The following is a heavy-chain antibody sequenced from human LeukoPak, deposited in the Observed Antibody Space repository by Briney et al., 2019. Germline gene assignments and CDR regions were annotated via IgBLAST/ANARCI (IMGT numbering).Heavy chain of an antibody. CDR1: GGSISSYY. CDR3: ARENSGSYREFDY. Sequence: SETLSLTCTVSGGSISSYYWSWIRQPAGKGLEWIGRIYTSGSTNYNAALKSRVSMSVDTSKNQFSLKLSSVTAADTAVFYCARENSGSYREFDYWGQGTLVAVSS. J-gene: IGHJ4*02. V-gene: IGHV4-4*07. CDR2: IYTSGST. D-gene: IGHD1-26*01.